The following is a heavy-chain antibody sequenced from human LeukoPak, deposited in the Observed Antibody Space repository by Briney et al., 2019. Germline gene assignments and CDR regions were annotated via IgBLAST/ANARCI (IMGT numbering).Heavy chain of an antibody. V-gene: IGHV1-8*01. J-gene: IGHJ5*02. CDR3: ATYSGSSGRGVGP. D-gene: IGHD6-13*01. CDR1: GYTFTNHD. Sequence: GASVKVSCKASGYTFTNHDINWARQATGQGLEWMGWMNPNSGNTGYAQKVQGRITMTRDTSISTAYMELSSLTSEDTAIYFCATYSGSSGRGVGPWGQGTLVTVSS. CDR2: MNPNSGNT.